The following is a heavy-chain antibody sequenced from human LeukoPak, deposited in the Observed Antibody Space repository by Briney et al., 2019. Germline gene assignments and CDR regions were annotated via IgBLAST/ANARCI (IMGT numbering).Heavy chain of an antibody. D-gene: IGHD6-6*01. CDR1: GFTFSSYA. Sequence: GGSLRLSCAASGFTFSSYAMSWVRQAPGKGLEWVSAISGSGGSTYYADSVKGRFTISRDNSKNALYLQMNSLRAEDTAVYYCAKRAAARLGSLYYFDYWGRGTLVTVSS. CDR3: AKRAAARLGSLYYFDY. V-gene: IGHV3-23*01. J-gene: IGHJ4*02. CDR2: ISGSGGST.